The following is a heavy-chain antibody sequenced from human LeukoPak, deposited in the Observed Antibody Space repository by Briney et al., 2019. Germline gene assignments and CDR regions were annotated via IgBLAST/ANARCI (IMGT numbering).Heavy chain of an antibody. CDR1: GFIFSNYA. Sequence: GGSLRLSCTTSGFIFSNYAVNWVRQAPGKALEWVSSINSGNNYIYYADSVKGRFTISRDNAKNSLFLQMNSLGADDTAVYSCARVLLGMSAFDLWGQGTMVSVSS. J-gene: IGHJ3*01. V-gene: IGHV3-21*06. CDR2: INSGNNYI. CDR3: ARVLLGMSAFDL. D-gene: IGHD3-9*01.